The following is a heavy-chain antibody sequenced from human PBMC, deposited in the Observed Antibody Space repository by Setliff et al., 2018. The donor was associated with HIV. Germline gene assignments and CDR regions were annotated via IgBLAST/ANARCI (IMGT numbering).Heavy chain of an antibody. V-gene: IGHV4-31*03. J-gene: IGHJ6*02. Sequence: PSETLSLTCTVSGGTIASGGHYWSWIRQHPGKGLEWIGYIFYSGDTSYNPSLKSRLTLSLDMSKNQFSLKVNSVTAADTAVYYCARGDVYCTNGVCYNQHYYPMDVSGQGTTVTVSS. CDR2: IFYSGDT. CDR1: GGTIASGGHY. CDR3: ARGDVYCTNGVCYNQHYYPMDV. D-gene: IGHD2-8*01.